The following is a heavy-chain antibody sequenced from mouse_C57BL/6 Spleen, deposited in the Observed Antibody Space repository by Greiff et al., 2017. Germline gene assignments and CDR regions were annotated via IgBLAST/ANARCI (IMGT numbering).Heavy chain of an antibody. CDR1: GFSLTSYG. D-gene: IGHD1-1*01. Sequence: QVQLQQSGPGLVQPSQSLSITCTVSGFSLTSYGVHWVRQSPGKGLEWLGVIWRSGSTDYNAAFMSRLSITKDNSKSQVFFKMNSLQADDTAIYYCAKYYRVYYAMDYWGQGTSVTVSS. J-gene: IGHJ4*01. CDR3: AKYYRVYYAMDY. CDR2: IWRSGST. V-gene: IGHV2-5*01.